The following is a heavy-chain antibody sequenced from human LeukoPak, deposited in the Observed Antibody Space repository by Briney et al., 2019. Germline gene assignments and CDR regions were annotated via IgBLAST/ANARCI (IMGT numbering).Heavy chain of an antibody. J-gene: IGHJ6*02. CDR1: GFTFSSYG. CDR2: ISYDGSNK. CDR3: AKDLIAVAGTGAYYYYVIDV. D-gene: IGHD6-19*01. V-gene: IGHV3-30*18. Sequence: GGSLRLSCAASGFTFSSYGMHWVRQAPGKGLEWVAVISYDGSNKYYADSVKGRFTISRDNSKNTLYLQMNSLRAEDTAVYYCAKDLIAVAGTGAYYYYVIDVWGQGTTVTVSS.